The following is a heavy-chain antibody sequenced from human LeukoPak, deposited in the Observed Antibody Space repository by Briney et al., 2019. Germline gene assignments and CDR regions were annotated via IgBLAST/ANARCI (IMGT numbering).Heavy chain of an antibody. CDR3: ARRDGYNMGAFDI. CDR1: GSSFSTYW. D-gene: IGHD5-24*01. J-gene: IGHJ3*02. Sequence: GASLKISCRASGSSFSTYWVGWVGQMPGKGLEWMGIMYPGDSDTRYSPSYQGQFTISADKYISTAYLQWSSLKPSDTAMYYCARRDGYNMGAFDIWGQGTMVTVSS. V-gene: IGHV5-51*01. CDR2: MYPGDSDT.